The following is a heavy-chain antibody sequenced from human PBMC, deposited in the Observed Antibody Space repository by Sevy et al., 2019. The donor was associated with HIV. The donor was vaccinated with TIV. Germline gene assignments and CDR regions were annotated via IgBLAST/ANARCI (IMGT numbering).Heavy chain of an antibody. CDR2: ISGSGGST. CDR3: AKDRAVLVGDAFDL. V-gene: IGHV3-23*01. D-gene: IGHD2-15*01. CDR1: EITLSNYA. J-gene: IGHJ3*01. Sequence: GGSLRLSCAASEITLSNYAMNWVRQAPGRGLGWVSAISGSGGSTYYADSVKGRFTISRDNSKNTLSLQMHSLRVEDTAVYYCAKDRAVLVGDAFDLWGQGTMVTVSS.